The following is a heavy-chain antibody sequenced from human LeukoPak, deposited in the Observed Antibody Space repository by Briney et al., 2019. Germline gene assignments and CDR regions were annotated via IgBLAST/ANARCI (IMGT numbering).Heavy chain of an antibody. V-gene: IGHV3-23*01. Sequence: GGSLRLSCAASGFTFSNYAMSWVRQAPGKGLEWVSTITGSGDSTYYADSVKGRFTLSIDISKNTLYLQMNSLRAEDTAVYYCAKLYCSGSSCYSIDHWGQGTLVTVSS. CDR2: ITGSGDST. J-gene: IGHJ4*02. CDR3: AKLYCSGSSCYSIDH. CDR1: GFTFSNYA. D-gene: IGHD2-15*01.